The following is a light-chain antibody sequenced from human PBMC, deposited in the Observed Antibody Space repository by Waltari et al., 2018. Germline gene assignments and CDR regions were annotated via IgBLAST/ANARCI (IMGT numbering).Light chain of an antibody. CDR3: QQYSSFST. Sequence: DIQMTQSPSTLSASVGDRVTIPCRASQSVGTWLAWYQQKLGKAPKILIYMASSLESGVPSRISGSGSGTEFTLTISSLQPDDFATYSCQQYSSFSTFGQGTKVDI. V-gene: IGKV1-5*03. CDR2: MAS. CDR1: QSVGTW. J-gene: IGKJ2*01.